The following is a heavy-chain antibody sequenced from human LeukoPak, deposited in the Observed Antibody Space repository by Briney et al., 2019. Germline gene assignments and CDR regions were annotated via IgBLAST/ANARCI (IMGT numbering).Heavy chain of an antibody. CDR3: ARDGHSSGSFDY. CDR2: IRQDGGQT. Sequence: PGGSLRLSCAASELTFSGYWMNWVRQAPGKGLQWVGNIRQDGGQTHYSDSVKSRFTISRDNAKRSLYLQMNSLRPEDTAVYYCARDGHSSGSFDYWGQGTLVTVSS. V-gene: IGHV3-7*01. D-gene: IGHD3-10*01. CDR1: ELTFSGYW. J-gene: IGHJ4*02.